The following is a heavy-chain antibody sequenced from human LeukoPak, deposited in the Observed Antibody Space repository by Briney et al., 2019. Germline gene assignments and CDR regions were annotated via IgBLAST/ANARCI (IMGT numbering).Heavy chain of an antibody. V-gene: IGHV4-30-2*01. Sequence: TSQTLSLTCAVSGGSISSDGYSWSRIRPPPGQGLEWIGYIHHSGCTYYDPSLKSRVTISVDRSKNQFSLKLSTVTAAETAVYYCARSYSKTLWFDPWGQGALVTVSS. CDR1: GGSISSDGYS. D-gene: IGHD4-4*01. J-gene: IGHJ5*02. CDR3: ARSYSKTLWFDP. CDR2: IHHSGCT.